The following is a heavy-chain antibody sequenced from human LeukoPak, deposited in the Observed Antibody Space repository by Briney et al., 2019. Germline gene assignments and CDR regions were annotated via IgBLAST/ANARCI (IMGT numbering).Heavy chain of an antibody. D-gene: IGHD1-26*01. CDR2: LLFIGNT. CDR1: GGSLSSDVHY. J-gene: IGHJ6*02. Sequence: PSETLSLTCTVAGGSLSSDVHYWDWIRQAPGKGLEWLGSLLFIGNTWYNPSLESRVTISVDTSENQFSLRLTSVSAADTALYFCTRRGSGNGGTYAGMDVWGPGTSVTVSS. CDR3: TRRGSGNGGTYAGMDV. V-gene: IGHV4-39*01.